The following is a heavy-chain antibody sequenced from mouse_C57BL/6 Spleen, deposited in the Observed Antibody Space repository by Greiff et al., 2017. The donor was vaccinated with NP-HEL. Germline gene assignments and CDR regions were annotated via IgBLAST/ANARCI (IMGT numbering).Heavy chain of an antibody. CDR2: IDPANGNT. V-gene: IGHV14-3*01. CDR1: GFNIKNTY. CDR3: ARGNWDVEAWFAY. J-gene: IGHJ3*01. D-gene: IGHD4-1*01. Sequence: VQLKESVAELVRPGASVKLSCTASGFNIKNTYMHWVKQRPEQGLEWIGRIDPANGNTKYDPKFQGKATITADTSSNTAYLQLSSLTSEDTAIYYCARGNWDVEAWFAYWGQGTLVTVSA.